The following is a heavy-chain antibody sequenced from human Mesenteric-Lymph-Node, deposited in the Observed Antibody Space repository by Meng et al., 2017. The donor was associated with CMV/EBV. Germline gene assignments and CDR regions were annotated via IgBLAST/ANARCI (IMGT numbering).Heavy chain of an antibody. D-gene: IGHD3-22*01. CDR1: VFIFNDSY. J-gene: IGHJ4*02. CDR3: ARASSSVIDPDGYLDY. CDR2: ISSSGSTI. Sequence: SVFIFNDSYMSWIRQAPGKGLEWVSYISSSGSTIYYAASVRGRFTISRDNAKNSLDLQMNSLRAEDTAVYYCARASSSVIDPDGYLDYWGQGTLVTVSS. V-gene: IGHV3-11*04.